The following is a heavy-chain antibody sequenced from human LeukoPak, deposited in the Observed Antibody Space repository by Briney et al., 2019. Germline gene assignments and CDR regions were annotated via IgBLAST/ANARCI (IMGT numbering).Heavy chain of an antibody. CDR3: AKTSPTRKGNPGDWYYFDY. CDR1: GFTVSNYA. J-gene: IGHJ4*02. V-gene: IGHV3-23*01. D-gene: IGHD1-26*01. CDR2: ISAGGADT. Sequence: GGSLRLSCAVSGFTVSNYAMSWVRQAPGKGLEWVSLISAGGADTYYADSVKGRFTISKDNSKNTLYLQMNSLRAEDTAVYYCAKTSPTRKGNPGDWYYFDYWGQGALVTVSS.